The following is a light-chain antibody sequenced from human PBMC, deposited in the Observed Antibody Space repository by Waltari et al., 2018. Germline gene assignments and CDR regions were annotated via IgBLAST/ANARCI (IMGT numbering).Light chain of an antibody. V-gene: IGLV2-8*01. CDR2: EVN. Sequence: QSALTQPPSASGSPGQSVTISCTGTRSDIGGYDYVSWYQQHPGKAPRLIIFEVNKRPSGVPDRFSGAKSGNTAALTISGLQTADEADYYCSSFAGIINYYVFGSGTKVTVL. CDR3: SSFAGIINYYV. CDR1: RSDIGGYDY. J-gene: IGLJ1*01.